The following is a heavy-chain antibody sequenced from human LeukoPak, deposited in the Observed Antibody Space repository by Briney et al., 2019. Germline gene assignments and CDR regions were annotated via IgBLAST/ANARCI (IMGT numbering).Heavy chain of an antibody. CDR3: ARATLYLDV. J-gene: IGHJ6*03. V-gene: IGHV3-48*04. D-gene: IGHD2/OR15-2a*01. CDR1: GFTFSSYS. CDR2: ISSSSSTI. Sequence: GGSLRLSCAASGFTFSSYSMNWVRQAPGKGLEWVSYISSSSSTIYYADSVKGRFTISRDNAKNSLYLQVDNLRVEDTAVYYCARATLYLDVWGKGTTVTVSS.